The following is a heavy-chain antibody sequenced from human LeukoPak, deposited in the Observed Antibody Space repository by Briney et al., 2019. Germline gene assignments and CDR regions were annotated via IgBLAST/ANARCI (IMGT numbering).Heavy chain of an antibody. Sequence: GGSLRLSCAASGFTISSYGMHWVRQAPGKGLEWVAFIRYDGSNKYYADSVKGRFTISRDNSKTTLYLQMNSLRADDTAVYYCAKGGPTGSNYFDFWGQGTLVTVSS. V-gene: IGHV3-30*02. J-gene: IGHJ4*02. D-gene: IGHD1-26*01. CDR3: AKGGPTGSNYFDF. CDR2: IRYDGSNK. CDR1: GFTISSYG.